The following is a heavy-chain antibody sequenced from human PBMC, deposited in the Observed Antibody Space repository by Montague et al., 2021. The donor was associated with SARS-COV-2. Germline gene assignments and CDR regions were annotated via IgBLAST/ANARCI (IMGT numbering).Heavy chain of an antibody. CDR1: GFTFSSYA. J-gene: IGHJ3*02. V-gene: IGHV3-23*01. CDR3: ANGAKMIVVDLAFDI. Sequence: LRLSWSASGFTFSSYAMNWVRQAPGKGLEWVSAISGSGGSTYYADSVKGRFTISRDNSKNTLYLQMNSLRAEDTAVYYCANGAKMIVVDLAFDIWGQGTMVTVSS. D-gene: IGHD3-22*01. CDR2: ISGSGGST.